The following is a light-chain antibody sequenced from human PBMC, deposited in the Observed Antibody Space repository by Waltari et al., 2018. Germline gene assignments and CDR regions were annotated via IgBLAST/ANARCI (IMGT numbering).Light chain of an antibody. Sequence: QSALTQPASVSGSPGQSITISCTGSSSDIGSYNVVPGYQHHPGKAPKLVIYEVINRPAGVSNRFSGSKSGNTASLTISGLQAEDEADYYCCSYAGSVVFGGGTKLTVL. CDR2: EVI. J-gene: IGLJ2*01. V-gene: IGLV2-23*02. CDR3: CSYAGSVV. CDR1: SSDIGSYNV.